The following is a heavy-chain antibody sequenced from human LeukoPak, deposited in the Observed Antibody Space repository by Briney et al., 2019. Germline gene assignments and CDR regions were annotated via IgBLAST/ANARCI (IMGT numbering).Heavy chain of an antibody. D-gene: IGHD6-19*01. Sequence: SETLSLTCTVSGGSIYSSSYYWGWIRQPPGKGLEWIGSIYYTGNTYYKPSLESRVTISVDTSKNQFSLKLSSVTAADTAVYYCARGGVSSGWAYYYYYYAMDVWGQGTTVTVS. V-gene: IGHV4-39*01. CDR3: ARGGVSSGWAYYYYYYAMDV. J-gene: IGHJ6*02. CDR1: GGSIYSSSYY. CDR2: IYYTGNT.